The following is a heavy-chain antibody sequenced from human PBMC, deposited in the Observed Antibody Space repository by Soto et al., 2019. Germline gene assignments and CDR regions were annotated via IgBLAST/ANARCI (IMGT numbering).Heavy chain of an antibody. CDR1: GVSIGSNYY. D-gene: IGHD6-19*01. CDR3: ARSLGWYAIDY. Sequence: QVLLQESGPGLVQPSGTLSLSCVVSGVSIGSNYYWGWVRQPPGKGLEWLGDMSHIGSVNYNPSLKSRVTTSIHKSQNQFSLKLNSVTAADTAVYYCARSLGWYAIDYWGQGTLVIVSS. J-gene: IGHJ4*02. V-gene: IGHV4-4*02. CDR2: MSHIGSV.